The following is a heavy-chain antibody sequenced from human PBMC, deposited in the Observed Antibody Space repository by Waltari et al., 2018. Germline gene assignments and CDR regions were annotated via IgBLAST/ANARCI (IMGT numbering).Heavy chain of an antibody. D-gene: IGHD1-7*01. CDR1: GGSISSYY. Sequence: QVQLQESGPGLVKPSETLSLTCTVSGGSISSYYWSWFRQPPGKGLEWIGYIYYSGSTNYNPSLKSRVTISVDTSKNQFSLKLSSVTAADTAVYYCARGELYYYYYMDVWGKGTTVTVSS. CDR2: IYYSGST. CDR3: ARGELYYYYYMDV. J-gene: IGHJ6*03. V-gene: IGHV4-59*01.